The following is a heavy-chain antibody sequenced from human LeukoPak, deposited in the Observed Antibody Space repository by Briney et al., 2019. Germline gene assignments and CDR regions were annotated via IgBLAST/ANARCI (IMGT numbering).Heavy chain of an antibody. CDR2: IYSGGST. CDR1: GFTVSSNY. CDR3: ARGAGTKGWYFGL. D-gene: IGHD3-10*01. J-gene: IGHJ2*01. V-gene: IGHV3-66*01. Sequence: GGSLRLFCAASGFTVSSNYMSWVRQAPGKGLEWVSVIYSGGSTYYADSVKGRFTISRDNSKNTLYLQMNSLRAEDTAVYYCARGAGTKGWYFGLWGRGTLVTVSS.